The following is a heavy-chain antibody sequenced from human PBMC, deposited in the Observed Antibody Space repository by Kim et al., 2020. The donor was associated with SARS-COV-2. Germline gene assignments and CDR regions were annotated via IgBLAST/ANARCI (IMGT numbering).Heavy chain of an antibody. D-gene: IGHD2-15*01. V-gene: IGHV3-23*01. J-gene: IGHJ6*03. CDR3: TKGNQCRLHYYMDV. CDR1: GLTFNIFA. CDR2: INGTGVAT. Sequence: GGSLRLSCTVSGLTFNIFAMAWVRQAPGKGPEWVSVINGTGVATFYADSVKGRFIISSDNSKNTFFLQMNSLRVEDTAIYYCTKGNQCRLHYYMDVWV.